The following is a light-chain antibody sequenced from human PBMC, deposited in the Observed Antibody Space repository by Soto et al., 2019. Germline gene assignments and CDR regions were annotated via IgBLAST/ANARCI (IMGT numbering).Light chain of an antibody. V-gene: IGKV3-20*01. CDR3: QQYGSSPYT. CDR1: QSVSSNF. CDR2: DAS. Sequence: EIVLTQSPGTLSLSPGERATLSCRASQSVSSNFLAWYQQKPGQAPRLLIYDASSRATGIPDRFSGSGSGTDFPLIIRRLEPEDFAVYYCQQYGSSPYTFGQGTKLEIK. J-gene: IGKJ2*01.